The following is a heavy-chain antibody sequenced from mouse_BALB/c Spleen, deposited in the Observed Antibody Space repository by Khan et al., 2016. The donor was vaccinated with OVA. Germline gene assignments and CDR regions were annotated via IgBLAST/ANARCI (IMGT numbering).Heavy chain of an antibody. V-gene: IGHV1S136*01. D-gene: IGHD1-1*01. J-gene: IGHJ3*01. CDR3: SPGCNYYVSFAY. CDR1: GYTFTSYV. Sequence: VQLQQSGPELVKPGASVKMSCKASGYTFTSYVMHWVKQKPGLGLEWIGYIYPFNDDTKYNEKFKGKATLTSDKSSSTAYMELSSMTSEDSAVYDWSPGCNYYVSFAYWGQGTLVTVSA. CDR2: IYPFNDDT.